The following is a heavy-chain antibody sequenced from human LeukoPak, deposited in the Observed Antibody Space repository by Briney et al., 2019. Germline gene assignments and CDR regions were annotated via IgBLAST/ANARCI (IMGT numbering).Heavy chain of an antibody. V-gene: IGHV3-53*01. CDR3: AKATGTLGN. D-gene: IGHD1-1*01. CDR2: IYSDNT. CDR1: GFTVSTNS. J-gene: IGHJ4*02. Sequence: PGGSLRLSCTVSGFTVSTNSMSWVRQAPGKGLEWVSFIYSDNTHYSDSVKGRFTISRDNSKNTLYLQMNSLTAEDTAMYYCAKATGTLGNWGQGTLVTVSS.